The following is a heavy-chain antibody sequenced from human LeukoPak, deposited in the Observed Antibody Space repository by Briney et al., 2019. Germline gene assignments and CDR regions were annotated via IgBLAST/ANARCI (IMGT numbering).Heavy chain of an antibody. Sequence: SETLSLTCAVYGGSFSGYYWSWIRQPPGKGLEWIGEINHSGSTNYNPSLKSRVTISVDTSKNQFSLKLSSVTAADTAVYYCAGLSAKQTDYWGQGTLVTVSS. CDR2: INHSGST. D-gene: IGHD4/OR15-4a*01. CDR3: AGLSAKQTDY. CDR1: GGSFSGYY. V-gene: IGHV4-34*01. J-gene: IGHJ4*02.